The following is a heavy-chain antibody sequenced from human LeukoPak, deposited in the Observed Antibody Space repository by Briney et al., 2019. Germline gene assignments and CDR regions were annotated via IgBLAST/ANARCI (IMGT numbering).Heavy chain of an antibody. D-gene: IGHD3-16*01. CDR3: ARTQRGGAVDY. Sequence: GGSLRLSCAASGFTFSDYIMNWVRQAPGKGLVWVSSISSSSAFIYYADSVKGRFTISRDNAKNSLYLQMNSLRAEDTAVYYCARTQRGGAVDYWGQGTLVTVSS. CDR2: ISSSSAFI. CDR1: GFTFSDYI. V-gene: IGHV3-21*01. J-gene: IGHJ4*02.